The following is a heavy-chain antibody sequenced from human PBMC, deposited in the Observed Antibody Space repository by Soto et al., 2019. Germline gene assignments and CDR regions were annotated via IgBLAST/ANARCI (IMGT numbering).Heavy chain of an antibody. CDR1: GGSFSDYY. J-gene: IGHJ6*02. V-gene: IGHV4-34*01. CDR3: VCSSSDYFSGLDL. D-gene: IGHD6-6*01. Sequence: QVQLQQWGAGLLKPSETLSLTCAVSGGSFSDYYYTWIRQPPGKGLEWIGEINQSEVTNYNPSLRGRVVISLDTSKAQFSLKMTSITAADTAVYYCVCSSSDYFSGLDLWGQGTTVIVSS. CDR2: INQSEVT.